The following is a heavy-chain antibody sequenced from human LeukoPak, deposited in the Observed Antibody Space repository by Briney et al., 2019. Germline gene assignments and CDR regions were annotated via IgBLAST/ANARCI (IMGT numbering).Heavy chain of an antibody. Sequence: GGSLRLSCAASGFTFSDFGMHWVRQAPGKGLEWVALIAYDGSKKYYAESVKGRFTISRDDSRNTLYLQMSALKTEDTAVYYCAKNHKAVTISGVPSQGYWGQGTLVTVSS. J-gene: IGHJ4*02. V-gene: IGHV3-30*19. CDR2: IAYDGSKK. CDR1: GFTFSDFG. CDR3: AKNHKAVTISGVPSQGY. D-gene: IGHD3-3*01.